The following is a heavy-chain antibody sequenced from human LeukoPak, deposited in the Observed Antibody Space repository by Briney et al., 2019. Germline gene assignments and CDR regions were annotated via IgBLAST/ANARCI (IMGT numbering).Heavy chain of an antibody. V-gene: IGHV3-30*18. CDR2: ISYDGSNK. CDR3: AKDMRIAAAAFDY. J-gene: IGHJ4*02. D-gene: IGHD6-13*01. CDR1: GFTFSSYG. Sequence: GRSLRLACAASGFTFSSYGMHWVRQAPGKGLEWVAVISYDGSNKYYADSVKGRFTISRDNSKNTLYLQMNSLRAEDTAVYYCAKDMRIAAAAFDYWGQGTLVTVSS.